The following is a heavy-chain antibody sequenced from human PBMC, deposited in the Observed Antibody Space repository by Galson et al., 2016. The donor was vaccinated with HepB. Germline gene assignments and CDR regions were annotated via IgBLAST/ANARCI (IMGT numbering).Heavy chain of an antibody. CDR2: IIPMLGAV. D-gene: IGHD3-3*01. CDR3: VRGHTNYWSRVDP. Sequence: SVKVSCKASGGPFDTYAYNWVRQAPGQGLEWMGRIIPMLGAVNYAQRLQGRVTISADKSATTVFLHLSSLTSEDTALYFCVRGHTNYWSRVDPWGQGTLVTVSS. J-gene: IGHJ5*02. CDR1: GGPFDTYA. V-gene: IGHV1-69*04.